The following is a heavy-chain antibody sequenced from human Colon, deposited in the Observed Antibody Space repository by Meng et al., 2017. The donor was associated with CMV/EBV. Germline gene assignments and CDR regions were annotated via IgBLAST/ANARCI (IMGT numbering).Heavy chain of an antibody. J-gene: IGHJ4*02. CDR1: GASISDGYW. D-gene: IGHD6-19*01. CDR3: ASSSGWWRIDS. CDR2: MSHSGAS. V-gene: IGHV4-4*01. Sequence: CAVSGASISDGYWWTWVRQPPGKGLEWIGEMSHSGASNYNPSLKSRVTMSVDKSKNQFSLNLISVTAADTAVYFCASSSGWWRIDSWGQGAPVTVSS.